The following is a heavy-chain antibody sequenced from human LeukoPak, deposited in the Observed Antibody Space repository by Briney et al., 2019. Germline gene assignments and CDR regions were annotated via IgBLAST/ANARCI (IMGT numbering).Heavy chain of an antibody. CDR1: GFTFSSDW. J-gene: IGHJ6*02. CDR2: MNSDGSST. V-gene: IGHV3-74*01. D-gene: IGHD6-19*01. CDR3: ARGAPPYSSGWYFFYYYYGMDV. Sequence: GGSLRLSCAASGFTFSSDWMHWVRQAPGKGLVWVSRMNSDGSSTNYADSVKGRFTSSRDNAKNTLYLQMNSLRAEDTAVYYCARGAPPYSSGWYFFYYYYGMDVWGQGTTVTVSS.